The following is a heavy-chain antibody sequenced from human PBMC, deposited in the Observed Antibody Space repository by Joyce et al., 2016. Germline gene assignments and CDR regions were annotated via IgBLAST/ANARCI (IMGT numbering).Heavy chain of an antibody. CDR3: ARGPRSNWGLVWFDP. V-gene: IGHV4-34*01. D-gene: IGHD7-27*01. Sequence: QVQLQQWGAGLLKPSETLSLTCAVYGGSFSVYYGGWIRQPPGKGREWIGKINHSGGTNYNPSLKSRVTISVDTSKIQFSLKLSSVTAADTAVYYCARGPRSNWGLVWFDPWGQGTLVTVSS. CDR2: INHSGGT. CDR1: GGSFSVYY. J-gene: IGHJ5*02.